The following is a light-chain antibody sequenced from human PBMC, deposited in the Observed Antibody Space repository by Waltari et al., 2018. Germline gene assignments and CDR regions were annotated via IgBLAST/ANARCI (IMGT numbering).Light chain of an antibody. Sequence: IVMTQSPLSLPVTPGEPASISCRSGQSLLHSNGNTYLDWYLQKPGLSPRLLISLAFNRASGVPDRFSGSGSGTDFTLQISRVEAEDVVVYYCMQSLQTPRTFGQGTKLEIK. CDR2: LAF. V-gene: IGKV2-28*01. CDR1: QSLLHSNGNTY. CDR3: MQSLQTPRT. J-gene: IGKJ1*01.